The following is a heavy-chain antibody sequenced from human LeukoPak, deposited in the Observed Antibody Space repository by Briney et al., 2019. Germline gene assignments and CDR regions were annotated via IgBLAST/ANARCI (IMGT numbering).Heavy chain of an antibody. CDR3: ARSSLVRGFTYYYDSSGKFHFDY. J-gene: IGHJ4*02. CDR2: ISYDGSNK. D-gene: IGHD3-22*01. V-gene: IGHV3-30-3*01. Sequence: PGRSLRLSCAASGFTFSSYAMHWVRQAPGKGLEWVAVISYDGSNKYYADSVKGRFTISRDNSKNTLYLQMNSLRAEDTAVYYCARSSLVRGFTYYYDSSGKFHFDYWGQGTLVTVSS. CDR1: GFTFSSYA.